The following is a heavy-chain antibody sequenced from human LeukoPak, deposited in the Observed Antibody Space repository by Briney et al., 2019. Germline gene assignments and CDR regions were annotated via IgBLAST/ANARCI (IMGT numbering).Heavy chain of an antibody. D-gene: IGHD2-15*01. CDR2: IYSGGST. Sequence: GGSLRLSCAASGFTVSSNYMSWVRQAPGKGLEWVSVIYSGGSTYYADSVKGRFTISRDNSKNTLYLQMNSLRAEDTAVYYCAKKEGYCSGGSCYASFDYWGQGTLVTVSS. CDR1: GFTVSSNY. CDR3: AKKEGYCSGGSCYASFDY. J-gene: IGHJ4*02. V-gene: IGHV3-53*01.